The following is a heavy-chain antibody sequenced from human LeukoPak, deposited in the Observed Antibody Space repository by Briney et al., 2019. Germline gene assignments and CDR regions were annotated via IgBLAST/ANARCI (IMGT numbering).Heavy chain of an antibody. CDR3: ARLMASSYASGNPPDHLFDF. J-gene: IGHJ4*02. CDR2: ISYDASNK. CDR1: GFTFSSYA. V-gene: IGHV3-30-3*01. D-gene: IGHD3-10*01. Sequence: GRSLRLSCAASGFTFSSYAVHWVRQAPGKGLEWVAVISYDASNKYYADSVKGRFTISRDNSKNTLYLQMNSLRAEDTAVYFCARLMASSYASGNPPDHLFDFWGQGTLVTVSS.